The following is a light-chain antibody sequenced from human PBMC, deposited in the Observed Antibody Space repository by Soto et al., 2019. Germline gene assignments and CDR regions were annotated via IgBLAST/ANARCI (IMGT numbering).Light chain of an antibody. Sequence: DIQMTQSPSSLSASVGDRVTITCRASQSISSYLNWYQQKQGKAPKLLIYAASSLQSGVPSRSSGSGSGKEYTRTISSLQPEDFANYYCQLSYSTPYPFGQGTKLEIK. CDR1: QSISSY. CDR2: AAS. CDR3: QLSYSTPYP. J-gene: IGKJ2*01. V-gene: IGKV1-39*01.